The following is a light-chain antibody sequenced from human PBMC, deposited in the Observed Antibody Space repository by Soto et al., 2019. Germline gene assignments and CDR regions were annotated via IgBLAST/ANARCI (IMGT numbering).Light chain of an antibody. J-gene: IGLJ1*01. CDR2: GNS. CDR3: SLSYV. Sequence: QSVLTQPPSVSGAPGQRVTISCTGSSSNIGAGYDVHWYQQLPGTAPKLLIYGNSNRPSGVPDRFSGSKSGTSASLAITGLQAEDEADYDSSLSYVFGTGTKVTVL. V-gene: IGLV1-40*01. CDR1: SSNIGAGYD.